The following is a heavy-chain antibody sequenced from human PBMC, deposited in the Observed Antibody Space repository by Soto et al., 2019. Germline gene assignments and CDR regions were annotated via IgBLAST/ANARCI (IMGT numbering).Heavy chain of an antibody. V-gene: IGHV1-3*01. D-gene: IGHD3-22*01. CDR3: ARVQYYYDSSGSFDY. J-gene: IGHJ4*02. CDR2: INAGNGNT. CDR1: GYTFTSYA. Sequence: QVQLVQSGAEVKKPGASVKVSCKASGYTFTSYAMHWVRQAPGQRLEWMGWINAGNGNTKYSQKFQGRVTITRDTSASTAYMGLSSLRSEDTAVYYCARVQYYYDSSGSFDYWGQGTLVTVSS.